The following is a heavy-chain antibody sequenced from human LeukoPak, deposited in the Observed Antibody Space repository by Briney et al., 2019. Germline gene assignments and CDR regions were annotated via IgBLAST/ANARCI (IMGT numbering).Heavy chain of an antibody. CDR2: ISSNGGST. D-gene: IGHD6-19*01. CDR1: GFTFSSYA. CDR3: AKDGTGWPHKFIDY. V-gene: IGHV3-64*01. Sequence: GGSLRLSCAASGFTFSSYAMHWVRQAPGKGLEYVSAISSNGGSTYYANSVKGRFTISRDNSKNTLYLQMNSLRAEDTAVYYCAKDGTGWPHKFIDYWGQGTLVTVSS. J-gene: IGHJ4*02.